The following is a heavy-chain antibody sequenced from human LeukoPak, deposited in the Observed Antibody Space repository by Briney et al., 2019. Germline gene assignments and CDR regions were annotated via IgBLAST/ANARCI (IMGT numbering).Heavy chain of an antibody. J-gene: IGHJ4*02. CDR2: INWNGGSI. D-gene: IGHD1-26*01. CDR1: GFTFDDYA. CDR3: ASGGIYYGAAFEF. V-gene: IGHV3-20*04. Sequence: GGSLRLSCAGPGFTFDDYAMSWVRQAPGKGLEWVSGINWNGGSIGYADSVKGRFTISRDNAKNSLYLQMNSLRAEDTAFYYCASGGIYYGAAFEFWGQGTLVTVSS.